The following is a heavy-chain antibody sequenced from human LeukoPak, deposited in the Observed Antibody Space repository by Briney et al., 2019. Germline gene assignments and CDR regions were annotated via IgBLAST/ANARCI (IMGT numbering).Heavy chain of an antibody. Sequence: GASVKVSCKASGYTFTSYYMHWVRQAPGQGLEWMGIINPSSRSPSYAQKFQGRVTMTTATSTSTVYMELSSLRSEDTAVYYCARDLIPSIAAAGTLFYWGQGTLVTVSS. D-gene: IGHD6-13*01. CDR3: ARDLIPSIAAAGTLFY. V-gene: IGHV1-46*01. J-gene: IGHJ4*02. CDR1: GYTFTSYY. CDR2: INPSSRSP.